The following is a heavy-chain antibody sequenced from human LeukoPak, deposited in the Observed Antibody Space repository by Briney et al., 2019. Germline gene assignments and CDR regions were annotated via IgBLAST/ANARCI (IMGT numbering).Heavy chain of an antibody. V-gene: IGHV3-23*01. CDR2: ISASGGHT. Sequence: GGSLRLSCAASGFTFSNCAMSWVRQAPGKGLEWVSGISASGGHTFYADSVKGRFSISRDNSKNTLYLQMNSLRAEDTAIYYCAKYSGNYFGDYWGPGNLVTVSS. J-gene: IGHJ4*02. CDR1: GFTFSNCA. CDR3: AKYSGNYFGDY. D-gene: IGHD1-26*01.